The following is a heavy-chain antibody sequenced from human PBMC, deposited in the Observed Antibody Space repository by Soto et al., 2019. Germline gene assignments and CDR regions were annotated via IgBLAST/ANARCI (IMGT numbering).Heavy chain of an antibody. CDR3: ARTITIFSYYFDY. CDR1: GGSISGFF. J-gene: IGHJ4*02. V-gene: IGHV4-59*01. Sequence: SETLSLTCTVSGGSISGFFWSWIRQPPGKGLEWIGYVYYSGSTDYNPSLKSRVTLSIDTSKNQFSLKLTSVTAADTAVYYCARTITIFSYYFDYWSQGTLVTVSS. CDR2: VYYSGST. D-gene: IGHD3-9*01.